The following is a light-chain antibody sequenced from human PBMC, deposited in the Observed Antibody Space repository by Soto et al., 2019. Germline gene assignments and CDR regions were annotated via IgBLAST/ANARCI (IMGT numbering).Light chain of an antibody. J-gene: IGKJ1*01. CDR2: RAS. CDR3: HQHGGSPET. CDR1: QSVSNNY. V-gene: IGKV3-20*01. Sequence: EIVLTQSPGTLSLSPGERATLSCRASQSVSNNYLAWYQQKPGQAPRLLIYRASIKATGIPDRFSGSGSGTEFILTIRRLEPEDSGIYYCHQHGGSPETFGQGTKLEIK.